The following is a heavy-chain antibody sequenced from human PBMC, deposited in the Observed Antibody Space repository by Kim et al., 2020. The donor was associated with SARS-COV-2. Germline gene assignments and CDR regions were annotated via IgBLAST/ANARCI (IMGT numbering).Heavy chain of an antibody. V-gene: IGHV3-21*01. CDR3: ARDKFYGMDV. J-gene: IGHJ6*02. CDR2: YI. Sequence: YIYYADSVKGRFTISRDNAKNSLYLQMNSLRAEDTAVYYCARDKFYGMDVWGQGTTVTVSS.